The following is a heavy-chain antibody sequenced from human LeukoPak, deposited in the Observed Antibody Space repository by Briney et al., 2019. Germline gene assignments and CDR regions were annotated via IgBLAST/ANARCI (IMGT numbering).Heavy chain of an antibody. J-gene: IGHJ6*03. CDR3: ARDGGRRLYYYYMDV. Sequence: PGGSLRLSCAASGFTFSSYSMNWVRQAPGKGLEWVSSISSSSSYIYYADSVKGRFTISRDNAKNSLYLQMNSLRAEDTAVYYCARDGGRRLYYYYMDVWGKGTTVTVSS. CDR2: ISSSSSYI. CDR1: GFTFSSYS. D-gene: IGHD3-16*01. V-gene: IGHV3-21*01.